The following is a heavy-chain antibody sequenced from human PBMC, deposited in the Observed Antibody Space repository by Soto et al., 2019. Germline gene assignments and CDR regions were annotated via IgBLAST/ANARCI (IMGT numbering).Heavy chain of an antibody. CDR3: ARDRYDIFTGYYTWLY. J-gene: IGHJ4*02. CDR2: INPSGGST. D-gene: IGHD3-9*01. V-gene: IGHV1-46*01. CDR1: GYTFTSYY. Sequence: ASVKVSCKASGYTFTSYYMHWVRQAPGQGLEWMGIINPSGGSTSYAQKFQGRVTMTRDTSTSTVYMELSSLRSEDTAVYYCARDRYDIFTGYYTWLYWGQGTLVTVSS.